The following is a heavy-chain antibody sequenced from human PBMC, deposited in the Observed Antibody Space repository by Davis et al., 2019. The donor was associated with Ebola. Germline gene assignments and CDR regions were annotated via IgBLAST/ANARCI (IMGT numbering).Heavy chain of an antibody. CDR1: GFPFSDYY. Sequence: PGGSLRLSCAASGFPFSDYYMSWIRQTPGKGLEWIGEINHRGRTYYNPSLRSRVTISIDTSGNHFSLMLRSVTAADTAMYYCASPHQIRDKNYFDLWGQGTLVTVSS. CDR2: INHRGRT. V-gene: IGHV4-34*01. CDR3: ASPHQIRDKNYFDL. J-gene: IGHJ4*02. D-gene: IGHD2-2*01.